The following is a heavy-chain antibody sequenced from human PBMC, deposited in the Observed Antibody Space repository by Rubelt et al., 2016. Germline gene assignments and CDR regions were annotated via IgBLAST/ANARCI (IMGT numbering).Heavy chain of an antibody. CDR3: AGAHRYYYGPGSNYYLDY. CDR1: GFTFSSYS. CDR2: ISSSSSTI. J-gene: IGHJ4*02. Sequence: LVESGGGLVQPGGSLRLSCAASGFTFSSYSMNWVRQAPGKGLEWVSYISSSSSTIYYADSVKGRFTISRGNAKNALYLQMNSLRAEDTAVYYCAGAHRYYYGPGSNYYLDYWGQGTLVTVSS. D-gene: IGHD3-10*01. V-gene: IGHV3-48*01.